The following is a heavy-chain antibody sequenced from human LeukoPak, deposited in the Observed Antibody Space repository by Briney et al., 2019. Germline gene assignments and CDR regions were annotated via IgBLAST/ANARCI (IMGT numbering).Heavy chain of an antibody. J-gene: IGHJ6*03. Sequence: SVKVSCKASGGTFSSYAISWVRQAPGQGLEWMGGIIPIFGTANYAQKFQGRVTITTDESTSTAYMELSSLRSEDTAVYYCARTITMVRGVPDCYYYMDVWGKGTTVTVSS. CDR2: IIPIFGTA. CDR1: GGTFSSYA. CDR3: ARTITMVRGVPDCYYYMDV. V-gene: IGHV1-69*05. D-gene: IGHD3-10*01.